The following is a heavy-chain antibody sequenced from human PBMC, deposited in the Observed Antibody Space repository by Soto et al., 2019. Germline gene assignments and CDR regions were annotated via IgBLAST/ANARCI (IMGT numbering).Heavy chain of an antibody. CDR2: IWYDGSNK. D-gene: IGHD3-22*01. V-gene: IGHV3-33*01. CDR3: ARDEVVVVNHIYYYYGMDV. J-gene: IGHJ6*02. Sequence: PGGPLRLSCAASGFTFSSYGMHWVRQAPGKGLEWVAVIWYDGSNKYYADSVKGRFTISRDNSKNTLYLQMNSLRAEDTAVYYCARDEVVVVNHIYYYYGMDVWGQGTTVTVSS. CDR1: GFTFSSYG.